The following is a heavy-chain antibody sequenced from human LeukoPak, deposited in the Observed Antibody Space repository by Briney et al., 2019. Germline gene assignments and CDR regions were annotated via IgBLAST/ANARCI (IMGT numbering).Heavy chain of an antibody. CDR1: GFTFSKYW. CDR2: INTDGTVT. Sequence: PGGSLRLSCAAPGFTFSKYWMLWVRHAPGKGLESVSRINTDGTVTTYADSVKGRFTVSRDNANNTMFLQMNSVRDEATAVYYCATKQWLAPPPDSWGQGTPVTVSS. D-gene: IGHD6-19*01. J-gene: IGHJ4*02. CDR3: ATKQWLAPPPDS. V-gene: IGHV3-74*01.